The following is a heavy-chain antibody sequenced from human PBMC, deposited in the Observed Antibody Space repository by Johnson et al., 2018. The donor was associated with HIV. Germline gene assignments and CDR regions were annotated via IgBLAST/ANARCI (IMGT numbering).Heavy chain of an antibody. CDR3: ARDEHAMPGAFDI. CDR1: GFTFSSYA. J-gene: IGHJ3*02. D-gene: IGHD1/OR15-1a*01. V-gene: IGHV3-64*01. Sequence: VQLVESGGGVVQPGRSLRLSCSASGFTFSSYAMHWVRQAPGKGLACVAAIRSNGGSAYYANSVKGRFTISRDNSKNTLYLQMGSLRAEDMAVYYCARDEHAMPGAFDIWGQGTLVTVSS. CDR2: IRSNGGSA.